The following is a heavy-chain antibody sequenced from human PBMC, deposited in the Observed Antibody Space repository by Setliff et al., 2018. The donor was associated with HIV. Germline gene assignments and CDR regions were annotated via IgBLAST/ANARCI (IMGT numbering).Heavy chain of an antibody. CDR1: GDSISSRSYY. V-gene: IGHV4-39*01. CDR3: MRGRSITIFGVAYFDF. J-gene: IGHJ4*02. Sequence: SETLSLTCTVSGDSISSRSYYWGWIRQPPGKGLEWIGSIYYSGSTYYNPSLKSRVTISVDTSKSQFSLKVTSVTAADTAVYYCMRGRSITIFGVAYFDFWGQGTQVTVSS. D-gene: IGHD3-3*01. CDR2: IYYSGST.